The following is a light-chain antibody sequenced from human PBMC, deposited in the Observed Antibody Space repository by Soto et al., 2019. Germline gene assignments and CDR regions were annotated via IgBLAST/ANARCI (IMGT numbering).Light chain of an antibody. CDR3: AACDDSLNGYV. CDR2: AND. Sequence: QAVVTQPPSASGTPGQRVTISCSGSSSNIAPNTVNWYQHLPGAAPQLLIFANDRRPSGVPDRFSGSRSGTSASLAISGLQSEDEADYYCAACDDSLNGYVFGTGTKLTVL. J-gene: IGLJ1*01. CDR1: SSNIAPNT. V-gene: IGLV1-44*01.